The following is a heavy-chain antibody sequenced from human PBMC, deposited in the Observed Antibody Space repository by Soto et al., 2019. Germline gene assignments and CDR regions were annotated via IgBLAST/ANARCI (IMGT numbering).Heavy chain of an antibody. CDR3: ASQQLVHYYYGMDV. V-gene: IGHV4-39*01. CDR2: MCYSGSS. Sequence: ETLALRCTVSGGSMRSSVYDWVGVRQPPGGGLGWIGRMCYSGSSRYNAALKSRVTISLDTSKNQFSLKLSSVTAADTAVYYCASQQLVHYYYGMDVWGQGTTVT. D-gene: IGHD6-13*01. CDR1: GGSMRSSVYD. J-gene: IGHJ6*02.